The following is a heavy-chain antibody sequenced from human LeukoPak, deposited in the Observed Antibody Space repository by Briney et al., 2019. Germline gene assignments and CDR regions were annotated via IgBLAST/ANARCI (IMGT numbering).Heavy chain of an antibody. CDR3: TRVYENGYYLYYYYGMDV. Sequence: GGSLRLSCTASGFTFGDYAMSWVRQAPGKGLEWVGFIRSKAYGGTTEYAASVKGRFTISRDDSKSIAYLQMNSLKTEDTAVYYCTRVYENGYYLYYYYGMDVWGQGTTVTVSS. V-gene: IGHV3-49*04. J-gene: IGHJ6*02. CDR2: IRSKAYGGTT. D-gene: IGHD3-3*01. CDR1: GFTFGDYA.